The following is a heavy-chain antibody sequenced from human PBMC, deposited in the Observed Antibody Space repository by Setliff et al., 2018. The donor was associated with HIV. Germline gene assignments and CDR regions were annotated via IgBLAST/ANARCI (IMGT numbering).Heavy chain of an antibody. J-gene: IGHJ4*01. V-gene: IGHV1-2*02. CDR1: GYIFTGYY. CDR3: ARGTEYYYDISGYPPHY. Sequence: ASVKVSCKASGYIFTGYYIHWIRQAPGQGLECVGWINPNSGGTNYAQKFQGRVTMTRDRSISTAYMELNRLTSDGTAIYYCARGTEYYYDISGYPPHYWGQGTLVTVSS. D-gene: IGHD3-22*01. CDR2: INPNSGGT.